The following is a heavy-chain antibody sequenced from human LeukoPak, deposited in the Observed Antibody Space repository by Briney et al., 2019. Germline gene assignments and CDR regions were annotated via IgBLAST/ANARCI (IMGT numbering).Heavy chain of an antibody. D-gene: IGHD1-7*01. CDR3: ARESGVSGSTVDFDY. J-gene: IGHJ4*02. V-gene: IGHV4-59*01. Sequence: PSETLSLTCNVSGDSLGRYYWSWIRQPPGKTLEWLGHVYFSGVTTYNPSLKSRVTISVDTSKNQFPLKLNSVTAADTAVYYCARESGVSGSTVDFDYWGQGTLVTVSS. CDR1: GDSLGRYY. CDR2: VYFSGVT.